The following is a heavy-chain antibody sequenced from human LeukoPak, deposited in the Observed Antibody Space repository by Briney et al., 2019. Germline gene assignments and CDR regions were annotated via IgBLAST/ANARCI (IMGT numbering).Heavy chain of an antibody. V-gene: IGHV4-38-2*02. CDR2: IYRSGST. J-gene: IGHJ6*03. CDR3: ARDGGCTNGVCYFYYYYYMDV. D-gene: IGHD2-8*01. Sequence: TSETLSLTCTVSGYSISSGYYWGWIRQPPGKGLEWIGSIYRSGSTYYNPSLKSRVTISVDASKNQFSLKLSSVTAADTAVYYCARDGGCTNGVCYFYYYYYMDVWGKGTTVTVSS. CDR1: GYSISSGYY.